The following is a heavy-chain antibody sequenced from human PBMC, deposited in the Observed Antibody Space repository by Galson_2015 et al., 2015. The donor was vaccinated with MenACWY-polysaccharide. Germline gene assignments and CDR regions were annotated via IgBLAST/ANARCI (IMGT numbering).Heavy chain of an antibody. D-gene: IGHD3-16*01. CDR3: VRGGRAVSNINWFDP. V-gene: IGHV4-31*03. Sequence: TLSLTCPVSGASITSGGYFWSWIRPHPGEGLEWIASISYDGGTYYNPSLKSRVTISVDTPKYQFSLKLNSVTAADTAVYYCVRGGRAVSNINWFDPWGQGTLVTVSS. CDR2: ISYDGGT. CDR1: GASITSGGYF. J-gene: IGHJ5*02.